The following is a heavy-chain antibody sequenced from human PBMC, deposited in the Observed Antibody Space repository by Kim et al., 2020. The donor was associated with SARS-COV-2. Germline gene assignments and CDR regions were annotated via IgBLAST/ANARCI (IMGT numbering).Heavy chain of an antibody. CDR3: ARDYGDRAEYFQH. J-gene: IGHJ1*01. V-gene: IGHV1-3*01. Sequence: YSQKFQRIVTITRDTSASTAYMELSSLRSEDTAVYYCARDYGDRAEYFQHWGQGTLVTVSS. D-gene: IGHD4-17*01.